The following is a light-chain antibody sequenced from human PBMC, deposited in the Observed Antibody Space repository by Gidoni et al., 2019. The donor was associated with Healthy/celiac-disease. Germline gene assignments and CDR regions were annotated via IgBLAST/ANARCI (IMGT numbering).Light chain of an antibody. CDR3: QQYYSTPPYT. V-gene: IGKV4-1*01. CDR1: QRVLYSSNHENY. Sequence: DIVMTQSPDSLAVCLVERATITCKSSQRVLYSSNHENYLAWYQQKPGQPPQLLIYCASTRESGVPDRFSGSGSGTDFTLPISSLQAEDVAVYYCQQYYSTPPYTFGQGTKLEIK. J-gene: IGKJ2*01. CDR2: CAS.